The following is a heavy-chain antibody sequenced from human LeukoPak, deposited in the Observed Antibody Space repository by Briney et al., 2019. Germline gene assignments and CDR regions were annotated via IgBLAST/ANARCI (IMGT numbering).Heavy chain of an antibody. Sequence: ASVTVSFKASGYTFTSYYMHWVRQAPGQGLEWMGIINPSGGSTSYAQKFQGRVTMTRDMSTSTVYMELSSLRSEDTAVYYCAREGSKGAGFDPWGQGTLVTVSS. CDR3: AREGSKGAGFDP. V-gene: IGHV1-46*01. J-gene: IGHJ5*02. D-gene: IGHD2-15*01. CDR2: INPSGGST. CDR1: GYTFTSYY.